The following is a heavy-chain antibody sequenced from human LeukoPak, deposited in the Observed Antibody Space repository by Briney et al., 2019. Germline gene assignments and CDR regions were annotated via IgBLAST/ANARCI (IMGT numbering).Heavy chain of an antibody. Sequence: SGGSLRLSCAASGFTFVDYAMHWVRQAPGKGLEWVAAISWTSGSHGYADSVKGRFTVSRDNAKNSLYLQMNSLRAEDTALYYRAKDTRAVPTTYSYLDVWGKGTIVTVSS. D-gene: IGHD1-14*01. CDR2: ISWTSGSH. V-gene: IGHV3-9*01. J-gene: IGHJ6*03. CDR3: AKDTRAVPTTYSYLDV. CDR1: GFTFVDYA.